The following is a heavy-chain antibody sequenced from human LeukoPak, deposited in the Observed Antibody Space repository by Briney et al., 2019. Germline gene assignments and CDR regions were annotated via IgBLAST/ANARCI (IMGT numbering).Heavy chain of an antibody. J-gene: IGHJ5*02. CDR1: GGSISSYY. V-gene: IGHV4-59*04. CDR2: THHTGKT. CDR3: LNSGSNYEAVS. D-gene: IGHD5-18*01. Sequence: SETLSLTCTVPGGSISSYYWSWIRQPPRKGLEWVGSTHHTGKTYYNPSLESRVTISVHTSKNQFSLKLSSVTAADTAFYFCLNSGSNYEAVSWGQGTLVTVSS.